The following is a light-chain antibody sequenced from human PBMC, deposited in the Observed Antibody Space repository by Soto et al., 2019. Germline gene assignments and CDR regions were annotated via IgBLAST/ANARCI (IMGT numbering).Light chain of an antibody. CDR1: QRLTSW. CDR3: QQYDSYWS. Sequence: DIQMTQSPSTLSASVGDRVTITCRASQRLTSWLAWYQQRPGKAPQLLIFDASNLESGVPSRFSGSGSGTEFTRTISSLQPDDFATYYCQQYDSYWSFGQGTKVEVK. CDR2: DAS. J-gene: IGKJ1*01. V-gene: IGKV1-5*01.